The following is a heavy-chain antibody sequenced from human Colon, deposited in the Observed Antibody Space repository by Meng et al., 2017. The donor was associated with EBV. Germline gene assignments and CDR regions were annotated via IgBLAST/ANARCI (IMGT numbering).Heavy chain of an antibody. CDR3: ARGGNFDP. D-gene: IGHD2/OR15-2a*01. CDR2: ISTNTGTP. V-gene: IGHV7-4-1*02. Sequence: QVQLVQSGFELKKPGASVKVSCKASGYTFSTYTISWVRQAHGRGIEWMGWISTNTGTPTYTQGFTGRFVFSLDTSVSTAYLQISSLKAEDTAVYYCARGGNFDPWGQGTLVTVSS. J-gene: IGHJ5*02. CDR1: GYTFSTYT.